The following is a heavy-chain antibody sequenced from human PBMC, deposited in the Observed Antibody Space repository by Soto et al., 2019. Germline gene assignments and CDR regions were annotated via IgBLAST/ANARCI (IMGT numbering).Heavy chain of an antibody. V-gene: IGHV3-49*03. D-gene: IGHD6-13*01. J-gene: IGHJ4*02. CDR3: TRDWRRYSSSWVFDY. CDR2: IRSKAYGGTT. CDR1: GFTLGDYA. Sequence: GGSLRLSCTASGFTLGDYAMSWFRQAPGKGLEWVGFIRSKAYGGTTEYAASVKGRFTISRDDSKSIAYLQMNSLKTEDTAVYYCTRDWRRYSSSWVFDYWGQGTLVTVSS.